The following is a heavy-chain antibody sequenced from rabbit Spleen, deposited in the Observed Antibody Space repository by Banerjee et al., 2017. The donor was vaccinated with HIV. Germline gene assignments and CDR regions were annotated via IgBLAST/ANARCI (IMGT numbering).Heavy chain of an antibody. Sequence: QSLEESGGDLVKPGASLTLTCAASGFSFSGSHYMCWVRQAPGKGLEWIACIYAGSSDSAYYASWAKGRFTISKTSSTTVTLQMTSLTAADTATYFCARDTSSSFSSYGMDLWGPGTLVTVS. V-gene: IGHV1S40*01. D-gene: IGHD1-1*01. CDR1: GFSFSGSHY. CDR2: IYAGSSDSA. CDR3: ARDTSSSFSSYGMDL. J-gene: IGHJ6*01.